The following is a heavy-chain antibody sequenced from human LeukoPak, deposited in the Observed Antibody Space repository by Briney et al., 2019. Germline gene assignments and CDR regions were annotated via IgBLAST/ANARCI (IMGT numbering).Heavy chain of an antibody. CDR3: ASLTYCSSTSCYATMGFDI. V-gene: IGHV4-38-2*02. D-gene: IGHD2-2*01. J-gene: IGHJ3*02. Sequence: SETLSLTCTVSGYSISSGYYWGWIRQPPGKGLEWIGSIYHSGSTYYNPSLKSRVTISVDTSKNQFSLKLSSVTAADTAVYYCASLTYCSSTSCYATMGFDIWGQGTMVTVSS. CDR2: IYHSGST. CDR1: GYSISSGYY.